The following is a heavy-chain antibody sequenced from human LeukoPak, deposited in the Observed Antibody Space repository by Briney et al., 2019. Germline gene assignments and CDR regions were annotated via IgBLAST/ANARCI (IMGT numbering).Heavy chain of an antibody. CDR2: IYYSGST. D-gene: IGHD2-2*01. Sequence: SETLSLTCTVSGGSISSGGYYWSWIRQHPGKGLEWIGYIYYSGSTYYNPSLKSRVTISVDTSKNQFSLKLSSVTAADTAVYYCARLIGCSSKVDPWGQGTLVTVSS. CDR1: GGSISSGGYY. V-gene: IGHV4-31*03. J-gene: IGHJ5*02. CDR3: ARLIGCSSKVDP.